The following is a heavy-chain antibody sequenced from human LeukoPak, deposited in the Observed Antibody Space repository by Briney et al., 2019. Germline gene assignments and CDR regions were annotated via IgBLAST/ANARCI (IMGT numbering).Heavy chain of an antibody. V-gene: IGHV4-61*02. D-gene: IGHD2-15*01. J-gene: IGHJ4*02. CDR2: ISTNGST. Sequence: SETLSLTCTVSGGSISSSSYYWSWIRQPAGKGLEWIGRISTNGSTNYNPSLKSRVAISVDTSKNQFSLKLSSVTAAGTAVYYCARDQGCSGGSCYGSDYWGQGTLVTVSS. CDR3: ARDQGCSGGSCYGSDY. CDR1: GGSISSSSYY.